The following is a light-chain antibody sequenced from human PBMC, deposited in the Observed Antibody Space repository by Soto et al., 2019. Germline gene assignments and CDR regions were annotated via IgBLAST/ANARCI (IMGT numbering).Light chain of an antibody. V-gene: IGLV2-8*01. Sequence: QSALAQPPSASGSPGQSVTISCTGTSSDAGGHNYVSWYQQHPGKAPKLMIYEVTQRPSGVPDRFSGSKSGNTASLTVYGLKAEDDDDYYCCSYAGNNNVFGTGTKVTVL. CDR3: CSYAGNNNV. CDR2: EVT. J-gene: IGLJ1*01. CDR1: SSDAGGHNY.